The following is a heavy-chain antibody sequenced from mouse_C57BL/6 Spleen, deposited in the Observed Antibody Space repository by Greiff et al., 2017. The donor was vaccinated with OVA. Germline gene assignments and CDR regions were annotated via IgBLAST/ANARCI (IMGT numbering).Heavy chain of an antibody. V-gene: IGHV5-16*01. CDR2: INYDGSST. J-gene: IGHJ2*01. D-gene: IGHD2-3*01. CDR1: GFTFSDYY. CDR3: ARDRDDGYFHFDY. Sequence: EVKLVESEGGLVQPGSSMKLSCTASGFTFSDYYMAWVRQVPEKGLEWVANINYDGSSTYYLDSLKSRFIISRDNAKNILYLQMSSLKSEDTATYYCARDRDDGYFHFDYWGQGTTLTVSS.